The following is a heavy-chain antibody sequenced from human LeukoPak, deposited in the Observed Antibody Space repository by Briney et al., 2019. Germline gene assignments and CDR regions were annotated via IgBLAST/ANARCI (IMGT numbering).Heavy chain of an antibody. J-gene: IGHJ5*02. Sequence: SQTLSLTCTVSGGSISSGNYFWSWIRQPAGKGLEWIGRIYTSGSTNYNPSLKSRVTISVDTSKNQFSLKLSSVTAADTAVYYCAREGLMGIDPWGQGTLVTVSS. V-gene: IGHV4-61*02. CDR2: IYTSGST. CDR1: GGSISSGNYF. D-gene: IGHD2-8*01. CDR3: AREGLMGIDP.